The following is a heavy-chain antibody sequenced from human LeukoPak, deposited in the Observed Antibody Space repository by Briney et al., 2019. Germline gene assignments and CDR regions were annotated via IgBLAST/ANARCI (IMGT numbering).Heavy chain of an antibody. V-gene: IGHV1-18*01. Sequence: GASVTVSCKTSGYTFTNYGISWVRQARGLGLEWMGWISAYNGNTNYAQKVQGRVTMTTDTSTSTAYMELRSLRFDDTAVYYCARDQSVRLLQTSSTYFKHVFAIWGQGSMVTVSS. CDR1: GYTFTNYG. J-gene: IGHJ3*02. CDR3: ARDQSVRLLQTSSTYFKHVFAI. D-gene: IGHD6-13*01. CDR2: ISAYNGNT.